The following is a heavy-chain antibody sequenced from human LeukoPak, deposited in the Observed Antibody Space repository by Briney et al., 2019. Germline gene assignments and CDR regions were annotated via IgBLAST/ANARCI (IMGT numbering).Heavy chain of an antibody. J-gene: IGHJ4*02. V-gene: IGHV3-23*01. CDR3: ARTHFGGDLGPQYSGSYGY. D-gene: IGHD1-26*01. Sequence: GGSLRLSCAASGFTFSSYAMSWVRQAPGKGLEWVSAISGSGGSTYYADSVKGRFTISRDNSKNTLYLQMNSLKAEDTAVYYCARTHFGGDLGPQYSGSYGYWGQGTLVTVSS. CDR1: GFTFSSYA. CDR2: ISGSGGST.